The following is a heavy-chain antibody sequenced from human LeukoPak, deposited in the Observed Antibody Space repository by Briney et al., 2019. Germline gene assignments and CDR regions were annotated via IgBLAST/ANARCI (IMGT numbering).Heavy chain of an antibody. J-gene: IGHJ3*01. V-gene: IGHV3-11*04. CDR2: ISSSGNAI. Sequence: PGGSLRLSCAASGFTFSDYYMSWIRQAPGKGLEWVSYISSSGNAIHYADSVQGRFIISRDNAKNSLYLQMNSLRVEDTAVYYCTREGGRYCSASSCSNDAFDVWGQGTVVTVSS. D-gene: IGHD2-15*01. CDR1: GFTFSDYY. CDR3: TREGGRYCSASSCSNDAFDV.